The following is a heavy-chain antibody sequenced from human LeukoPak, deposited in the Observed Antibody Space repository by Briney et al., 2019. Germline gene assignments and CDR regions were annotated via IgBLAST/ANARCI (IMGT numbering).Heavy chain of an antibody. CDR3: ARVCSGGSCYLGSVREFKALDY. D-gene: IGHD2-15*01. V-gene: IGHV4-34*01. CDR2: INHSGST. J-gene: IGHJ4*02. Sequence: SETLSLTCTVSGGSISSYYWSWIRQPPGKGLEWIGEINHSGSTNYNPSLKSRVTISVDTSKNQFSLKLSSVTAADTAVYYCARVCSGGSCYLGSVREFKALDYWGQGTLVTVSS. CDR1: GGSISSYY.